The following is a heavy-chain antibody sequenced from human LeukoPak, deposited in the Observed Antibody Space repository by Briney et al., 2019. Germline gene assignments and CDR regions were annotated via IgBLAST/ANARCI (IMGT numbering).Heavy chain of an antibody. D-gene: IGHD6-13*01. CDR3: AKDRAAAGGTPFDY. V-gene: IGHV3-23*01. CDR1: GFTFSSYA. Sequence: PGGSLRLSCAASGFTFSSYAMSWVRQAPGKGLEWVSAISGSGGSTYYADSVKGRFTISRDNSKNTLYPQMNSLRAEDTAVYYCAKDRAAAGGTPFDYWGQGTLVTVSS. CDR2: ISGSGGST. J-gene: IGHJ4*02.